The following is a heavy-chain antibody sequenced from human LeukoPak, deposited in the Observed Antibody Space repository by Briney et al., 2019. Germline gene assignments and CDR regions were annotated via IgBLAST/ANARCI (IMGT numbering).Heavy chain of an antibody. V-gene: IGHV4-4*07. CDR1: GGSISSYY. J-gene: IGHJ5*02. CDR2: IYTSGST. Sequence: SETLSLTCTVSGGSISSYYWSWIRQPARKGLEWIGRIYTSGSTNYNPSLTSRVTMSVDTSKNQFSLRLSSVNAADTAVYFCAREGTSGGLNWLDPWGQGTLVTVSS. CDR3: AREGTSGGLNWLDP. D-gene: IGHD3-10*01.